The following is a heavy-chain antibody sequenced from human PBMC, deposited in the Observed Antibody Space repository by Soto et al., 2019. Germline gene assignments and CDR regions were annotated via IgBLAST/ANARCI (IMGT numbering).Heavy chain of an antibody. CDR3: ARLSGSWQSWFYP. Sequence: SETLSLTCIVSGGSLSSNDFYWSWIRQHPGKGLEWIGYIYYSGNTYYNPSLKSRVTILVDTSKNQFSLKVSSVTAADTAVYYCARLSGSWQSWFYPWGQGTLVTVSS. J-gene: IGHJ5*02. CDR2: IYYSGNT. V-gene: IGHV4-31*03. CDR1: GGSLSSNDFY. D-gene: IGHD6-13*01.